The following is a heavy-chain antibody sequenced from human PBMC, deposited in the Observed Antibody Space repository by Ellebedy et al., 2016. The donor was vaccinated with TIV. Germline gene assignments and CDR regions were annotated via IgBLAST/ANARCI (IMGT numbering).Heavy chain of an antibody. J-gene: IGHJ5*02. V-gene: IGHV1-3*04. Sequence: AASVTVSCKSSAYSFTSYPTHWVRHLPGQSLEWMGWINTVNDNTRHLQKFQGRVAFTSDSSAGVAYMELSGLTSDDTALYFCERGTSNWFDAWGQGTLVTVSS. CDR1: AYSFTSYP. CDR2: INTVNDNT. CDR3: ERGTSNWFDA.